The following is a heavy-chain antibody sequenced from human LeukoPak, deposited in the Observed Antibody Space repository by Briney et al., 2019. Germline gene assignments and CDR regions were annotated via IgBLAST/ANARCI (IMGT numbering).Heavy chain of an antibody. J-gene: IGHJ4*02. D-gene: IGHD3-22*01. V-gene: IGHV3-33*01. CDR2: VWYDDAAK. CDR3: ARDNDYYDRHY. Sequence: PGGSLRLSCAASGFTFSNYGMHWVRQAPGKGLEWLAVVWYDDAAKNYADSVKGRFTISRDNSKNTLFLQMNNLSAEDTAVYYCARDNDYYDRHYWGQGTLVTVSS. CDR1: GFTFSNYG.